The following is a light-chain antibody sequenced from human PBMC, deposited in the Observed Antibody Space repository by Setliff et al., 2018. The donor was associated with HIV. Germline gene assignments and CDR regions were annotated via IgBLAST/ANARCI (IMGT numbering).Light chain of an antibody. CDR2: EVG. J-gene: IGLJ1*01. CDR1: SSDVGDYNY. Sequence: QSVLTQPASVSGSPGQSITISCTGTSSDVGDYNYVSWYQQHPGKAPKLMIYEVGNRPSGVSNRFSGSKSGNTAPLTTSGPQAEDEADYYCSSYTSGSTLVVFGTGTKVTVL. CDR3: SSYTSGSTLVV. V-gene: IGLV2-14*01.